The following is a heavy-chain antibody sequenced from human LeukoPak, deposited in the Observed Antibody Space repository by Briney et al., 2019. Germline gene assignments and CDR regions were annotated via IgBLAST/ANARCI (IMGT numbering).Heavy chain of an antibody. CDR2: TSGDGITT. CDR1: GFXFHNYA. CDR3: ARAPYYYGSGSLYAFDI. V-gene: IGHV3-43*02. D-gene: IGHD3-10*01. J-gene: IGHJ3*02. Sequence: GGSLRLSCAASGFXFHNYAIHWVRQAPGKGLEWVSLTSGDGITTYFADSVKGRFTISRDNAKNTLYLQMNSLRAEDTAVYYCARAPYYYGSGSLYAFDIWGQGTMVTVSS.